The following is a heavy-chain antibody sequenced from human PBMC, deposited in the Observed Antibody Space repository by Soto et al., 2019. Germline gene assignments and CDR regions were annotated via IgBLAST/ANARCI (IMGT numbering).Heavy chain of an antibody. CDR3: ARDQWYRSGWRGFDP. D-gene: IGHD6-19*01. J-gene: IGHJ5*02. CDR1: GFTFSSYW. V-gene: IGHV3-74*01. CDR2: INSDGSST. Sequence: PGGSLRLSCAASGFTFSSYWMHRVRQAPGKGLVWVSRINSDGSSTSYADSVKGRFTISRDNAKNTLYLQMNSLRAEDTAVYYCARDQWYRSGWRGFDPWGQGTQVTVSS.